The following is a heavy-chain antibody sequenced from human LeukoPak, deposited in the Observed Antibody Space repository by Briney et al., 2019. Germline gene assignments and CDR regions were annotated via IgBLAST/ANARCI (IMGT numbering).Heavy chain of an antibody. V-gene: IGHV4-39*01. J-gene: IGHJ1*01. D-gene: IGHD3-22*01. CDR2: IYYSGST. CDR1: GGSISSSSYY. Sequence: SETLSLTCTVSGGSISSSSYYWGWIRQPPGKGLEWIGSIYYSGSTYYNPSLKSRVTISVDTSKNQFSLKLSSVTAADTAVYYCARQYYYDSSGCYYVEYFQHWGQGTLVTVSS. CDR3: ARQYYYDSSGCYYVEYFQH.